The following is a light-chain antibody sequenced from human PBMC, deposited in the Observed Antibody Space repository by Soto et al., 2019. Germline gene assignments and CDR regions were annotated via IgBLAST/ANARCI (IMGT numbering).Light chain of an antibody. V-gene: IGKV1-6*01. CDR3: LQDNNYPRT. J-gene: IGKJ3*01. Sequence: IQMTQSPSSLSASVGDRVTFICRASQDIRSELSWFQQKPGRPPKLLIYGASILQSGVPSRFSGSGSGTDFTLTLDSLQSEDFATYYCLQDNNYPRTFGPGTKVEVK. CDR2: GAS. CDR1: QDIRSE.